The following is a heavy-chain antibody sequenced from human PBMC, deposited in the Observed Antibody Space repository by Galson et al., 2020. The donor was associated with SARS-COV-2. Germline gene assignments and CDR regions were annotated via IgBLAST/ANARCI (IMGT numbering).Heavy chain of an antibody. CDR1: GDSVSSNSAA. CDR2: TYYRSKWYN. Sequence: SETLSLTCAISGDSVSSNSAAWNWIRQSPSRGLEWLGRTYYRSKWYNDYAVSVKSRITINPDTSKNQFSLQLNSVTPEDTAVYYCARVWELELAGYDYGMDVWGQGTTVTVSS. D-gene: IGHD1-7*01. J-gene: IGHJ6*02. V-gene: IGHV6-1*01. CDR3: ARVWELELAGYDYGMDV.